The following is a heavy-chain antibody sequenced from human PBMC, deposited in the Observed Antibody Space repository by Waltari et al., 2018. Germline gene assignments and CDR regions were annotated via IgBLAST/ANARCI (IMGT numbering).Heavy chain of an antibody. CDR1: GGSISSYY. CDR2: IYYSGST. J-gene: IGHJ6*03. V-gene: IGHV4-59*01. Sequence: QVQLQESGPGLVKPSETLSLTCTVSGGSISSYYWSWIRQPPGKGLEWIGYIYYSGSTNYTPSLKSRVTISVDTSKNQFSLKLSSVTAADTAVYYCARARVVPAAFYYYYMDVWGKGTTVTISS. CDR3: ARARVVPAAFYYYYMDV. D-gene: IGHD2-2*01.